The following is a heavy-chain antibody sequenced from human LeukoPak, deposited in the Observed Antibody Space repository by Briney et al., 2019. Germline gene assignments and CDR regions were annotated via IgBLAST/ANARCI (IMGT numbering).Heavy chain of an antibody. J-gene: IGHJ2*01. CDR1: GGSFSGYY. Sequence: SETLSLTCAVYGGSFSGYYWSWIRQPPGKGLEWIGEINHSGSTNYNPSLKSRVTISVDTSKNQFSLKLSSVTAADTAVYYCARCDPGLCSRYRYFDLWGRGTLVTVSS. V-gene: IGHV4-34*01. CDR2: INHSGST. D-gene: IGHD3-10*02. CDR3: ARCDPGLCSRYRYFDL.